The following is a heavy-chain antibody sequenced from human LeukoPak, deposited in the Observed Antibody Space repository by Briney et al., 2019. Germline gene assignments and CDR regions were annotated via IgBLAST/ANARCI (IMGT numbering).Heavy chain of an antibody. Sequence: GGSLRLSCGAYGFTFSSYGIHWARQAPGKGLGWVAFIRFDGGNKDYADSVKGRFTISRDNSKNTLYLQMNSLRAEDTAVYYCAKDTKAVVATGKWFDPWGQGTLVTVSS. D-gene: IGHD6-19*01. CDR2: IRFDGGNK. CDR1: GFTFSSYG. CDR3: AKDTKAVVATGKWFDP. V-gene: IGHV3-30*02. J-gene: IGHJ5*02.